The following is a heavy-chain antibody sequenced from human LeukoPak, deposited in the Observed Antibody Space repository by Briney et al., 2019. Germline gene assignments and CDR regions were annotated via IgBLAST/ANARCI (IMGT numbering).Heavy chain of an antibody. CDR3: ARAVTDMVRGVIIPADFDY. J-gene: IGHJ4*02. D-gene: IGHD3-10*01. V-gene: IGHV4-34*01. Sequence: ETLSLPCAVYGGSFSGYYWSCIRQPPGKGLEWIGEINHSGSTNYNPSLKSRVTISVDTSKNQFSLKLSSVTAADTAVYYCARAVTDMVRGVIIPADFDYWGQGTLVTVSS. CDR1: GGSFSGYY. CDR2: INHSGST.